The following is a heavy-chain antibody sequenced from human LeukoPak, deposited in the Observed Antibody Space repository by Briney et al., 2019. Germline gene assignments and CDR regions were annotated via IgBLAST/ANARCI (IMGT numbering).Heavy chain of an antibody. D-gene: IGHD3-22*01. J-gene: IGHJ4*02. Sequence: ASVKVSCKASGYTFTSYYIHWVRQAPGQGLEWMGIINPSGGRTSYAQKFQGRVTMTRDTSMSTVYMELSSLRSEDTAVYYCARGAYYYDSSGHYAYFDYWGQGTLVTVSS. V-gene: IGHV1-46*01. CDR2: INPSGGRT. CDR1: GYTFTSYY. CDR3: ARGAYYYDSSGHYAYFDY.